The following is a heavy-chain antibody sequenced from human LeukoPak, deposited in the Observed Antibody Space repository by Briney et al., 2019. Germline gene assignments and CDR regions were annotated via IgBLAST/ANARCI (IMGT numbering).Heavy chain of an antibody. V-gene: IGHV4-34*01. Sequence: ASETLSLTCAVYGGPFSGYSWSWIRQPPGKGLEWIGEINHSGSTNYNPSLKSRVTISVDTSKNQFSLKLSSVTAADTAVYYCASRALMLPYYYYGMDVWGQGTTVTVSS. CDR2: INHSGST. CDR1: GGPFSGYS. CDR3: ASRALMLPYYYYGMDV. J-gene: IGHJ6*02. D-gene: IGHD2-15*01.